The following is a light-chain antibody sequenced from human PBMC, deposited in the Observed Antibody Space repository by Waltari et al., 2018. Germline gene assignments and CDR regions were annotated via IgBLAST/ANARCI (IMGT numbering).Light chain of an antibody. V-gene: IGKV3-20*01. Sequence: EIVLTQSPGTLSLSPGERATRSCRASQSVSSTSLSWYQQKRGKTPRLLIYGASTRATGIPDRFSGSGSGTDFTLTISRLEPEDFAVYYCQQYDSIVLTFGGGTKVEI. J-gene: IGKJ4*01. CDR2: GAS. CDR1: QSVSSTS. CDR3: QQYDSIVLT.